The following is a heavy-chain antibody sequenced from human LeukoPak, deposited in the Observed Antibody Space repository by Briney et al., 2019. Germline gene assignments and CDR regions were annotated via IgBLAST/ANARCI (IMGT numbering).Heavy chain of an antibody. V-gene: IGHV3-48*04. D-gene: IGHD6-19*01. CDR3: AGEGSGWNDNY. CDR2: ISSSSTI. CDR1: GFTFSSYG. J-gene: IGHJ4*02. Sequence: GGSLRLSCAASGFTFSSYGMNWVRQAPGKGLEWVSYISSSSTIYYADSVKGRFTISRDNAKNSLYLQMNSLRAEDTAVYYCAGEGSGWNDNYWGQGTLVTVSS.